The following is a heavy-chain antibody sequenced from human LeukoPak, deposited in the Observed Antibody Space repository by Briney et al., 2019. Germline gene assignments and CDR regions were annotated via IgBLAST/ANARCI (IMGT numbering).Heavy chain of an antibody. J-gene: IGHJ5*02. V-gene: IGHV1-2*02. D-gene: IGHD3-16*02. CDR3: ARGGWSFSPSWGSYRPKFDP. Sequence: ASVKLSCKASGYTFTGYYMHWVRHAPGQGLEWMGWINPNSGGTNYAQKFLGRVTMTRDMPISTAYTVLSGLRSDDTAVYYCARGGWSFSPSWGSYRPKFDPWGQGTLVTVSS. CDR2: INPNSGGT. CDR1: GYTFTGYY.